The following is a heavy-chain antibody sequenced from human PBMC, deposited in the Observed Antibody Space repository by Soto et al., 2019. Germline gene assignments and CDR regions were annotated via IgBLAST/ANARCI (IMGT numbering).Heavy chain of an antibody. CDR3: ARTTAVPNTLRSRYFFDY. CDR2: VYYSGST. CDR1: GHSIDSGDHF. J-gene: IGHJ4*02. V-gene: IGHV4-30-4*02. Sequence: SETLSLTCTVSGHSIDSGDHFWTWIRQPPGKGLEWIGYVYYSGSTYYNPSLKSRVTISVDLSKNQFSLRLSSVTTADTALYYCARTTAVPNTLRSRYFFDYWGQGTLVTVSS. D-gene: IGHD4-17*01.